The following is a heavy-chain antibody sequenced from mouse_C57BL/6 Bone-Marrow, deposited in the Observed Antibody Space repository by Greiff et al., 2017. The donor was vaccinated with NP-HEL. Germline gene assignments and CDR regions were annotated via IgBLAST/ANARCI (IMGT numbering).Heavy chain of an antibody. CDR1: GFNIKDYY. J-gene: IGHJ4*01. CDR3: ARPLYYGSSDDYAMDY. Sequence: EVKLVESGAELVKPGASVKLSCTASGFNIKDYYMHWVKQRTEQGLEWIGRIDPEDGETTYAPKFKGKATITADTSSNTAYRQLSSLTSEDTAVYYGARPLYYGSSDDYAMDYWGQGTSVTVSS. V-gene: IGHV14-2*01. CDR2: IDPEDGET. D-gene: IGHD1-1*01.